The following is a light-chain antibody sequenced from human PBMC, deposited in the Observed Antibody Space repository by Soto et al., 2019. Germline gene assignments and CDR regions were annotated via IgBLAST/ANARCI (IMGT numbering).Light chain of an antibody. CDR3: QSYDSSLSGYV. J-gene: IGLJ1*01. CDR2: ENN. Sequence: QSVLTQPPSVSGAPGQRVTISCTGSSSNIGAGYEAHWYQQVPGTAPKLLIYENNNRPSGVPDRFSGSKSGTSSSLAITGRKAEDEAEYYCQSYDSSLSGYVFGTGTKLTVL. V-gene: IGLV1-40*01. CDR1: SSNIGAGYE.